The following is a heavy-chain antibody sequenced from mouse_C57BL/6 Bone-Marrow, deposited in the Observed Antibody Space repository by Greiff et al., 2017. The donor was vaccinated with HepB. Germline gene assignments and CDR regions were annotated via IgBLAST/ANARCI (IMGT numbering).Heavy chain of an antibody. J-gene: IGHJ3*01. Sequence: QVQLQQPGAELVKPGASVKLSCKASGYTFTSYWMHWVKQRPGQGLEWIGMIHPNSGSTNYNEKFKSKATLTVDTSSSTAYMQLSSLTSEDSEFYYCARRYYDYDRFAYWGQGTLGTVSA. CDR1: GYTFTSYW. CDR2: IHPNSGST. V-gene: IGHV1-64*01. CDR3: ARRYYDYDRFAY. D-gene: IGHD2-4*01.